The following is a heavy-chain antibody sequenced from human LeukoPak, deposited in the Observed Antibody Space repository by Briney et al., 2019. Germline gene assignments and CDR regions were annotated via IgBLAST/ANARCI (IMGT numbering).Heavy chain of an antibody. J-gene: IGHJ4*02. V-gene: IGHV3-48*03. CDR2: ISSGGNII. CDR3: ARDPGYSV. CDR1: GFTFSSYE. D-gene: IGHD3-22*01. Sequence: GGSLRLSCAASGFTFSSYEMNWVRQVPGKGLEWVSYISSGGNIIYYADSVKGRFTISRDNAKNSLYLQMNSLRAEDTALYYCARDPGYSVWGRGTLVTVSS.